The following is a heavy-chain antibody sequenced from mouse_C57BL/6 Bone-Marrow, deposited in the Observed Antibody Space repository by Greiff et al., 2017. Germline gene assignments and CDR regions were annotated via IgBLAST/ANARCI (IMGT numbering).Heavy chain of an antibody. V-gene: IGHV1-19*01. D-gene: IGHD2-3*01. J-gene: IGHJ2*01. CDR1: GYTFTDYY. CDR3: ARLADGYYGYFDV. Sequence: VQLQQSGPVLVKPGASVKMSCKASGYTFTDYYMHWVKQSPGKSLEWIGVINPYNGGTSYNQKFKGKATLTVDNSSSTAYMALNSLTSEDSAVFCSARLADGYYGYFDVWGQGTTLTVSS. CDR2: INPYNGGT.